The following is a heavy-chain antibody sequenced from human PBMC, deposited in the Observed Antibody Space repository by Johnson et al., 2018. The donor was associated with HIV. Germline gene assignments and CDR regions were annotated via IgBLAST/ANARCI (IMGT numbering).Heavy chain of an antibody. CDR3: AKDGSWGSYSAAADAFDI. V-gene: IGHV3-NL1*01. Sequence: VQLVESGGDVVQPGRSLRLSCAASGFTFSSYGIHWVRQAPGKGLEWVAVISSAGTTYYADSVKGRFTISRDSSKNSLYLQMNSLSAEDPAVYYCAKDGSWGSYSAAADAFDIWGQGTMVTVSS. CDR1: GFTFSSYG. J-gene: IGHJ3*02. D-gene: IGHD1-26*01. CDR2: ISSAGTT.